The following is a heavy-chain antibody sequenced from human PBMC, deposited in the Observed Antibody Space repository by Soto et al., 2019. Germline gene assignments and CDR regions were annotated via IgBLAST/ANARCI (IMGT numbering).Heavy chain of an antibody. CDR2: IYYSGST. J-gene: IGHJ4*02. D-gene: IGHD1-26*01. CDR1: GGFI. V-gene: IGHV4-59*01. Sequence: SETLSLTCTVSGGFIWGWIRQSPDKGLEWIGYIYYSGSTNYNPSLKNRVTISVDASKSQFYLKLRSVTAADTAVYYCARERKWEPLPYWGQGTLVTVSS. CDR3: ARERKWEPLPY.